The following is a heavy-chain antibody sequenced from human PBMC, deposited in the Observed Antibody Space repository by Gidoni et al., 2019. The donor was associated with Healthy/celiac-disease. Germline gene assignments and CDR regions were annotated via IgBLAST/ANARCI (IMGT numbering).Heavy chain of an antibody. CDR2: INPSGGST. CDR3: ARVAVAATLDY. D-gene: IGHD2-15*01. J-gene: IGHJ4*02. V-gene: IGHV1-46*01. Sequence: QVQLVQSGAEVKKPGVSVKVSCKASGYTFTSYYMHWVRQAPGQGLEWMGIINPSGGSTSYAQKFQGRVTMTRDTSTSTVYMELSSLRSEDTAVYYCARVAVAATLDYWGQGTLVTVSS. CDR1: GYTFTSYY.